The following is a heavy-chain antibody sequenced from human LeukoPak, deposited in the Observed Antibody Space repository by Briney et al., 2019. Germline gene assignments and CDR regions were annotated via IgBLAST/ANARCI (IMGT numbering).Heavy chain of an antibody. CDR3: ARDAYSSTSSDY. J-gene: IGHJ4*02. V-gene: IGHV4-59*12. D-gene: IGHD2-2*01. CDR1: GDSINRYY. CDR2: IYFGGT. Sequence: PSETLSLTCTVSGDSINRYYWSWIRQPPGKGLEWIGYIYFGGTNYNPSLKCRVTISVDTSKNQFSLKLSSVTAADTAVYYCARDAYSSTSSDYWGQGTLVTVSS.